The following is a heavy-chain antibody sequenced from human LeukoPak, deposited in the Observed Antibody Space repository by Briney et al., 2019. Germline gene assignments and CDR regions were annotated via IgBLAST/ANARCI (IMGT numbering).Heavy chain of an antibody. CDR3: ARESDDGYNPYYYYGMDV. V-gene: IGHV3-48*03. CDR1: GFAFSSYE. Sequence: PGGSLRLSCAASGFAFSSYEMNWVRQAPGKGLEWVSYISSSGSTIYYADSVKGRFTISRDNAKNSLYLQMNSLRAEDTAVYYCARESDDGYNPYYYYGMDVWGQGTTVTVSS. CDR2: ISSSGSTI. D-gene: IGHD5-24*01. J-gene: IGHJ6*02.